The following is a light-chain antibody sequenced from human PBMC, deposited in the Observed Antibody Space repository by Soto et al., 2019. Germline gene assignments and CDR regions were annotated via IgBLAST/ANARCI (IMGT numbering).Light chain of an antibody. CDR2: DVS. CDR1: SSDVGGYNY. V-gene: IGLV2-11*01. J-gene: IGLJ2*01. Sequence: QSALTQPRSVSGSPGQSVTIPCTGTSSDVGGYNYVSWYQQHPGKAPKLMIYDVSKRPSGVPDRFSGSKSGNTASLTISGLQAEDEADYSCCSYAGSYTFGVVFGGGTKLTVL. CDR3: CSYAGSYTFGVV.